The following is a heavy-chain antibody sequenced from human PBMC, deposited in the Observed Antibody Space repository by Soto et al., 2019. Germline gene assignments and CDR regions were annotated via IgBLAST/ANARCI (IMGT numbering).Heavy chain of an antibody. CDR2: ISSGSSYI. CDR3: ARGRDAYNFIDY. CDR1: GFTFSSYS. J-gene: IGHJ4*02. V-gene: IGHV3-21*01. Sequence: EVQLVESGGGLVKPGGSLRLSCAASGFTFSSYSMNWVRQAPGKGLEWVSSISSGSSYIYYADSVKGRFTISRDNAKNSLYLQMNSLRAEDTAVYYCARGRDAYNFIDYWGQGTLFTVSS. D-gene: IGHD1-1*01.